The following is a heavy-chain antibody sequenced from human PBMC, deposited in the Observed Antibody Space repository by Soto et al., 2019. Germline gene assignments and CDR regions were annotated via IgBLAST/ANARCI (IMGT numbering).Heavy chain of an antibody. D-gene: IGHD2-2*01. CDR3: ARDVRVTGTGPSCYYFDY. V-gene: IGHV1-18*04. J-gene: IGHJ4*02. Sequence: ASVKVSCKASGYTFSHYGISWVRQAPGQGLEWMAWTSADDDDTNYAEKLQGRVTLTTDTSTGTAYMELRSLRSDDTAVYFCARDVRVTGTGPSCYYFDYRDTGPLSTASS. CDR2: TSADDDDT. CDR1: GYTFSHYG.